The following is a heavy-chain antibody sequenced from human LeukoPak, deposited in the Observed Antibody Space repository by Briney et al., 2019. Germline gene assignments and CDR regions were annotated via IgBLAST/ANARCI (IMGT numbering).Heavy chain of an antibody. CDR2: IIPIVGTA. D-gene: IGHD2-15*01. V-gene: IGHV1-69*01. CDR1: GGTFSSYA. J-gene: IGHJ5*02. CDR3: ARDLWSGCSGGSCYFSWFDP. Sequence: ASVKVSCKASGGTFSSYAISWVRQAPGQGLEWMGGIIPIVGTANYALKFQGRVTITADESTSTAYVELSSLRSEDTAVYYCARDLWSGCSGGSCYFSWFDPWGEGTLVTVSS.